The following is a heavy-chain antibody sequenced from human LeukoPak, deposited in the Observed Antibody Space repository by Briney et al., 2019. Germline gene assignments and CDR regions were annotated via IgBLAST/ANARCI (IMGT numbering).Heavy chain of an antibody. CDR2: IYYSGST. CDR3: ARVLESGYEYFDS. V-gene: IGHV4-59*11. J-gene: IGHJ4*02. Sequence: SETLSLTCTVSGGSISSHYWSWIRQPPGKGLEWIGYIYYSGSTNYNPSLKSRVTISVDKSKNQFSLKLTSVTAADTAVYYCARVLESGYEYFDSWGQGTLVTVSS. CDR1: GGSISSHY. D-gene: IGHD5-12*01.